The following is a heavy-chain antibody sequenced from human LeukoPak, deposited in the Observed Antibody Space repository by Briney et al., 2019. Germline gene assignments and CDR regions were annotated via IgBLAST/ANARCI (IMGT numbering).Heavy chain of an antibody. V-gene: IGHV3-7*04. Sequence: GGSLRLSCAASGFTFNSFWMTWVRQAPGKGLEWVANIKEDGSEKVYVDSLKGRFTISRDNAKNALYLQMNSLRVEDTAVYYCARDPYTRGFVAFDVWGQGTMVTVSS. CDR2: IKEDGSEK. D-gene: IGHD2-2*02. CDR1: GFTFNSFW. J-gene: IGHJ3*01. CDR3: ARDPYTRGFVAFDV.